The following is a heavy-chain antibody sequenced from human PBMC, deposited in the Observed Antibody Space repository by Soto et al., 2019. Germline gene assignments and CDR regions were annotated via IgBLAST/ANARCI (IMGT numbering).Heavy chain of an antibody. CDR2: IYYSGST. CDR1: GGSISSGGYY. J-gene: IGHJ5*02. CDR3: ARAHDSSGFNCFDP. D-gene: IGHD3-22*01. Sequence: PSETLSLTCTVSGGSISSGGYYWSWIRQHPGKGLEWIGYIYYSGSTYYNPSLKSRVTISVDTSKNQFSLKLSSVTAADTAVYYCARAHDSSGFNCFDPWGQGTLVTVSS. V-gene: IGHV4-31*03.